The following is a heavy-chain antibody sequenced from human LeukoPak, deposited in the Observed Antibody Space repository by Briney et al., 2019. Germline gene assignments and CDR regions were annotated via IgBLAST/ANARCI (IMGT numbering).Heavy chain of an antibody. J-gene: IGHJ4*02. D-gene: IGHD2-21*02. CDR2: IYHSGST. CDR1: GGSISSGGYS. Sequence: SETLSLTCAVSGGSISSGGYSWSWIRQPPGKGLEWIGYIYHSGSTYYNPSLKSRVTISVDRSKNQFSLKLSSVTAADTAVYYCARRYGGNSSWGQGTLVTVSS. CDR3: ARRYGGNSS. V-gene: IGHV4-30-2*01.